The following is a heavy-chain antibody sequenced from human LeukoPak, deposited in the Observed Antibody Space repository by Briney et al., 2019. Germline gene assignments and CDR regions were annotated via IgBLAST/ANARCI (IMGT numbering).Heavy chain of an antibody. CDR2: ISDGGGRT. V-gene: IGHV3-23*01. CDR1: GFTFRTYA. CDR3: TKNQILDDTGSWYAY. D-gene: IGHD6-13*01. J-gene: IGHJ4*02. Sequence: PGGSLRLSCGASGFTFRTYAMSWVRQASGKGLEWVSGISDGGGRTFYAESVKGRFTVSRDNSKNTLYLRMNSLRAEDTAIYYCTKNQILDDTGSWYAYWGQGTLVTVSS.